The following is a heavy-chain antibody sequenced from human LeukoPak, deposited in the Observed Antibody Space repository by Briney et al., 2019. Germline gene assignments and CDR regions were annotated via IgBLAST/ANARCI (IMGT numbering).Heavy chain of an antibody. CDR3: ARESAPAGLGD. V-gene: IGHV3-64*01. Sequence: PGGSLRLSCAAASGFTLSSYAMHWVRQAPGKGLEYVSGISRNGGNTYYANSVRGRFTISRDNAKSTLFLQMISLRVEDTAIYYCARESAPAGLGDWGQGTLVTVST. D-gene: IGHD2-2*01. CDR2: ISRNGGNT. CDR1: GFTLSSYA. J-gene: IGHJ4*02.